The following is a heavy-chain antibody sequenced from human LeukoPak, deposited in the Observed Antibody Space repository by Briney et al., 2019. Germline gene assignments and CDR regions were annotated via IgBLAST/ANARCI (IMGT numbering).Heavy chain of an antibody. CDR3: AKVGDSSGYWSSYFDY. CDR1: GFTFSSYG. J-gene: IGHJ4*02. V-gene: IGHV3-23*01. D-gene: IGHD3-22*01. Sequence: SGGSLRLSCAASGFTFSSYGMSWVRQAPGKGLEWVSAISGSGGSTYYADSVKGRFTISRDNSKNTLYLQMNSLRAEDTAVYYCAKVGDSSGYWSSYFDYWGQGTLVTVSS. CDR2: ISGSGGST.